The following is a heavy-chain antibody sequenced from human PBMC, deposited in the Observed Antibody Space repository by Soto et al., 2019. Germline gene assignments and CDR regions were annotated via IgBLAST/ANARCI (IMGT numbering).Heavy chain of an antibody. D-gene: IGHD6-19*01. CDR1: GCTFSSYA. CDR2: IIPIYGNT. V-gene: IGHV1-69*06. Sequence: SVKVSCKASGCTFSSYAISWVRQAPGQGLEWMGGIIPIYGNTNYAQKFQGRVTITADTSTSIAYMELRSLRSDDTAVYYCARMIAVAGTAIDIWGQGTMVTVSS. J-gene: IGHJ3*02. CDR3: ARMIAVAGTAIDI.